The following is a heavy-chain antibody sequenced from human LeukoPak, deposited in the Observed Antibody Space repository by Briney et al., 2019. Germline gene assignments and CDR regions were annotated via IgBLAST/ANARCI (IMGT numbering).Heavy chain of an antibody. CDR1: GGSISSYY. CDR2: IYYSGST. J-gene: IGHJ4*02. D-gene: IGHD6-19*01. Sequence: SETLSLTCTVSGGSISSYYWSWIRQPPGKGLEWIGYIYYSGSTNYNPSLKSRVTISVDTSKNQLSLKLSSVTAADTAVYYCARLPISSGWFRGFDYWGQGTLVTVSS. V-gene: IGHV4-59*08. CDR3: ARLPISSGWFRGFDY.